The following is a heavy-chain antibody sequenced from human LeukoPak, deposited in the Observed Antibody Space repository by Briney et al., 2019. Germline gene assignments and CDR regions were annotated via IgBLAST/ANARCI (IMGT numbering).Heavy chain of an antibody. CDR3: VRSAATAMVTYYFDY. CDR2: ISAYNGNT. CDR1: GYTFTSYG. J-gene: IGHJ4*02. V-gene: IGHV1-18*01. D-gene: IGHD5-18*01. Sequence: GASVKVSCKASGYTFTSYGISWVRQAPGQGLEWMGWISAYNGNTNYAQKLQGRVTMTTDTSTSTAYMELRSLRSDDTAVYYCVRSAATAMVTYYFDYWGQGTLVTVSS.